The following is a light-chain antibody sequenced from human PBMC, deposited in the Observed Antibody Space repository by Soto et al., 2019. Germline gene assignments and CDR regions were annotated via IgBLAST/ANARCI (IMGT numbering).Light chain of an antibody. CDR2: GAS. V-gene: IGKV3-20*01. CDR1: QSVSSSY. CDR3: QQYGSSPIT. Sequence: EIVLSKSPCTLSLSKGERATLSCRASQSVSSSYLAWYQQKPGQAPRLLIYGASSRATGIPDRFSGSGSGTDFTLTISRLEPEDFAVYYCQQYGSSPITLGQGPLLEI. J-gene: IGKJ5*01.